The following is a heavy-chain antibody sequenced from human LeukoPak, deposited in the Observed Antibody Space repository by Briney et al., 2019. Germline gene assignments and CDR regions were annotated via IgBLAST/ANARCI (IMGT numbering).Heavy chain of an antibody. CDR2: INPSSGGT. Sequence: ASVKVSCKASGYTFTGYYMQWVRQSTGQRPEWMGWINPSSGGTNYPQNFQGRVTMTRGTSLSTAYMEVSGLRSDDTAVYYCARGVVAATFYYYMDVWGKGTTVTVSS. D-gene: IGHD2-15*01. CDR1: GYTFTGYY. CDR3: ARGVVAATFYYYMDV. V-gene: IGHV1-2*02. J-gene: IGHJ6*03.